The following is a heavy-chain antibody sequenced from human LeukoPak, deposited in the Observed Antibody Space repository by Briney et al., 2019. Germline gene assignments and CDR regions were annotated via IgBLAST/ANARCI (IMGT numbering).Heavy chain of an antibody. CDR2: IYYSGST. J-gene: IGHJ6*02. Sequence: TSETLSLTCTVSGVSISSYYWSWIRQPPGKGLEWIGYIYYSGSTNYNPSLKSRVTISVDTSKNQFSLKLSSVTAADTAVYYCARHLPLTGYYPYYYYGMDVWGQGTTVTVSS. CDR3: ARHLPLTGYYPYYYYGMDV. V-gene: IGHV4-59*08. D-gene: IGHD3-9*01. CDR1: GVSISSYY.